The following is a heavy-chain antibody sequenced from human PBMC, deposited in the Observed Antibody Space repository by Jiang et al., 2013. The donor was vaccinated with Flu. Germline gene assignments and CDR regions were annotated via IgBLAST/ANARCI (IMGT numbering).Heavy chain of an antibody. CDR1: GGSISSGGYY. CDR3: ASMVRGLYYFDY. V-gene: IGHV4-31*03. D-gene: IGHD3-10*01. CDR2: IYYSGST. Sequence: SGSGLVKPSQTLSLTCTVSGGSISSGGYYWSWIRQHPGKGLEWIGYIYYSGSTYYNPSLKSRVTISVDTSKNQFSLKLSSVTAADTAVYYCASMVRGLYYFDYWGQGTLVTVSS. J-gene: IGHJ4*02.